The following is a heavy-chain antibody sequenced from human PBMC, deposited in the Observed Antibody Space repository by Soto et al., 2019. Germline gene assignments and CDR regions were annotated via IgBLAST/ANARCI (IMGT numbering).Heavy chain of an antibody. CDR1: GGTFSSYA. D-gene: IGHD2-15*01. V-gene: IGHV1-69*05. CDR3: ARYGSRYCSGGSCSYYG. J-gene: IGHJ6*01. CDR2: IIPIFGTA. Sequence: GASVKVSCKASGGTFSSYAISWVRQAPGQGLEWMGGIIPIFGTANYAQKFQGRVTMTRNTFLSTASMELSSLISVDTAVYFCARYGSRYCSGGSCSYYG.